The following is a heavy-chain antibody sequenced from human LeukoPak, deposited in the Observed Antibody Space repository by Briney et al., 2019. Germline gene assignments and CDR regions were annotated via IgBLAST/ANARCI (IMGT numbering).Heavy chain of an antibody. CDR2: IYWDDDK. Sequence: SGPTLVKPTQTLTLTCTFSGLSLSTSGVGVGWIRQPPGKVVEWLALIYWDDDKRYSPSLKSRLTITKDTSKNQVVLTMTNMDPVGTATYNCALGSGRTFDYWGQGTLVTVSS. CDR1: GLSLSTSGVG. J-gene: IGHJ4*02. V-gene: IGHV2-5*02. D-gene: IGHD3-10*01. CDR3: ALGSGRTFDY.